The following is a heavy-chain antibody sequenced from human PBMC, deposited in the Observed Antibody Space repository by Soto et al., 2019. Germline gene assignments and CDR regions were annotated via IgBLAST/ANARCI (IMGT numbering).Heavy chain of an antibody. V-gene: IGHV1-18*01. D-gene: IGHD4-17*01. CDR2: ISAYNGNT. CDR3: ARDTLGDYNLSEIKFDY. CDR1: GYTFTTYG. J-gene: IGHJ4*02. Sequence: ASVKVSCKASGYTFTTYGISWVRQAPGQGLEWMGWISAYNGNTNYAQKLQGRVTVTTDTSTNTAYMELRSLRSDDTAVYYCARDTLGDYNLSEIKFDYWGQGTLVTVSS.